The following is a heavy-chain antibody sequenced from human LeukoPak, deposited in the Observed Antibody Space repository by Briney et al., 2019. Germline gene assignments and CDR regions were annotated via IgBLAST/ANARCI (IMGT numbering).Heavy chain of an antibody. Sequence: SQTLSLTCAISGDSVSSNSAAWNWIRQSPSRVFEWLGRTYYSSKWYNDYAVSVKSRITINPDKSKNQFSLQLNSVTPEDTAVYYCARDQIVGVPSDAFDIWGQGTMVTVSS. J-gene: IGHJ3*02. CDR3: ARDQIVGVPSDAFDI. CDR2: TYYSSKWYN. D-gene: IGHD1-26*01. CDR1: GDSVSSNSAA. V-gene: IGHV6-1*01.